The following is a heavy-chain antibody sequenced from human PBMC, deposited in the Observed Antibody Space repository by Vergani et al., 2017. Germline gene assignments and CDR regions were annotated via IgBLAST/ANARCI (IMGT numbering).Heavy chain of an antibody. CDR2: INHSGST. CDR3: ARARVSAFDY. Sequence: QVQLQQWGAGLLKPSETLSLTCAVYGGSFSGYYWSWIRQPPGKGLEWIGEINHSGSTNYNPSLKSRVTISVDTSKNQFSLKLSSVTAADTAVYYCARARVSAFDYWGQGTLITVSS. D-gene: IGHD3-10*01. V-gene: IGHV4-34*01. CDR1: GGSFSGYY. J-gene: IGHJ4*02.